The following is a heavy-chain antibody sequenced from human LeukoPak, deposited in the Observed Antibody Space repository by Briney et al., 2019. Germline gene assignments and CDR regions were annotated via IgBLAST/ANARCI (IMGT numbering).Heavy chain of an antibody. CDR3: TTGLILAAMQDY. CDR1: GFTFSNAW. V-gene: IGHV3-15*01. J-gene: IGHJ4*02. Sequence: GGSLRLSCAASGFTFSNAWMSWVRQAPGKGLEWVGRIKSKTDGGTTDYAAPVKGRFTISRDDSKNTLYLQMNSLKTEDTAVYYCTTGLILAAMQDYWGQGTLVTVSS. D-gene: IGHD2-2*01. CDR2: IKSKTDGGTT.